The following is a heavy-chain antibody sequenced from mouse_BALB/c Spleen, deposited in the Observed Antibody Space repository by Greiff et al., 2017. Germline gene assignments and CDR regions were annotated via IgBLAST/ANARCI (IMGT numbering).Heavy chain of an antibody. D-gene: IGHD1-1*01. V-gene: IGHV1-87*01. CDR1: GYTFTSYW. Sequence: QVQLQQSGAELARPGASVKLSCKASGYTFTSYWMQWVKQRPGQGLEWIGAIYPGDGDTRYTQKFKGKATLTADKSSSTAYMQLSSLASEDSAVYYGTRSHYYGSIDEALAYWGQGTLVTVSA. J-gene: IGHJ4*01. CDR2: IYPGDGDT. CDR3: TRSHYYGSIDEALAY.